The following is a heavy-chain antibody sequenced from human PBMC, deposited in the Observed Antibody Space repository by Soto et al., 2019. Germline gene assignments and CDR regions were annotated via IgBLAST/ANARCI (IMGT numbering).Heavy chain of an antibody. D-gene: IGHD6-13*01. CDR3: ARMGGSWDRYDY. Sequence: QVTLKESGPVLVKPTETLTLTCTVSGFSLSNARMGVSWIRQPPGKALEWLAHIFSNDEKSYSTSLKSRLTISKDTSKSQVVLTMTNMDPVDTATYYCARMGGSWDRYDYWGQGTLVTVSS. CDR1: GFSLSNARMG. J-gene: IGHJ4*02. CDR2: IFSNDEK. V-gene: IGHV2-26*01.